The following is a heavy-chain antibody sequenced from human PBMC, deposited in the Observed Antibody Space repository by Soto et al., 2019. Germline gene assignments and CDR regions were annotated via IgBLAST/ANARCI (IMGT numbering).Heavy chain of an antibody. CDR2: INHSGST. V-gene: IGHV4-34*01. D-gene: IGHD3-22*01. CDR1: GGSFSGYY. Sequence: QVQLQQWGAGLLKPSETLSLTCAVYGGSFSGYYWSWIRQPPGKGLEWIGEINHSGSTNYNPSLKSRVTISVDTSKNQFSLMLSSVTAADTAVYYCASSHYDSSGYFPLRYWGQGTLVTVSS. CDR3: ASSHYDSSGYFPLRY. J-gene: IGHJ4*02.